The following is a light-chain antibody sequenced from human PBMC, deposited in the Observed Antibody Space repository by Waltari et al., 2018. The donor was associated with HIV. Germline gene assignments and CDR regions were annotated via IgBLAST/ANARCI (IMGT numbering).Light chain of an antibody. V-gene: IGKV4-1*01. CDR2: WAS. J-gene: IGKJ3*01. CDR1: PSVLYSSKNKNY. Sequence: DIVMTQSPDSLAVSLGERATINCKSSPSVLYSSKNKNYLAWYQQKSGQPPKLLIAWASTRESGVPDRFSGSGSGTDFTLTISSLQAEDVALYYCQQYYTTLFSFGPGTKVEIK. CDR3: QQYYTTLFS.